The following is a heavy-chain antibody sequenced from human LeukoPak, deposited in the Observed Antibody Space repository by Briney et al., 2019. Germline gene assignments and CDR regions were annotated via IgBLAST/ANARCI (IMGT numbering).Heavy chain of an antibody. J-gene: IGHJ4*02. D-gene: IGHD3-22*01. CDR2: IGWNSGSI. Sequence: GGSLRLSCAASGFTFDDYAMHWVRQAPGKGLEWVSGIGWNSGSIGYADSVKGRFTISRDNAKNSLYLQMNSLRAEDTALYYCAKGGYYDSSGYPDYWGQGTLVTVSS. CDR3: AKGGYYDSSGYPDY. V-gene: IGHV3-9*01. CDR1: GFTFDDYA.